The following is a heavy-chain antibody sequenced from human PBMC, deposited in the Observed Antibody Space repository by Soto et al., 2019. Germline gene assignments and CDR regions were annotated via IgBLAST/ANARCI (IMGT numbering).Heavy chain of an antibody. CDR2: IWYGGSDK. D-gene: IGHD1-26*01. CDR3: ARAGLLLDY. Sequence: QVQLVESGGGVVQPGMSLRLSCAASGFTFSSYGMHWVRQAPGKGLEWVAVIWYGGSDKYYADSVKGRFTISRDNSKNTLYLQMNSLSAEDTAVYYCARAGLLLDYWGQGTLVTVSS. J-gene: IGHJ4*02. CDR1: GFTFSSYG. V-gene: IGHV3-33*01.